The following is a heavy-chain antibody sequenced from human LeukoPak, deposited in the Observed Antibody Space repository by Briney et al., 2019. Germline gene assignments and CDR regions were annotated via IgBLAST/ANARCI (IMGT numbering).Heavy chain of an antibody. V-gene: IGHV3-7*04. D-gene: IGHD5-12*01. CDR1: GFTFSSYW. CDR3: ARDKGYPDD. Sequence: GGSLRLSCEASGFTFSSYWMTWVRQAPGKGLEWVANIKQDGSEKYYVDSVKGRFTISRDNAKNSLYLQMNSLRAEDTALYYCARDKGYPDDWGQGTLVTVS. J-gene: IGHJ4*02. CDR2: IKQDGSEK.